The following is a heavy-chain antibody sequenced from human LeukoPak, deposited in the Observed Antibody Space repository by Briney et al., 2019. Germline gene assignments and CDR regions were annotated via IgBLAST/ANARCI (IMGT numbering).Heavy chain of an antibody. V-gene: IGHV3-53*01. J-gene: IGHJ4*02. Sequence: PGGSLRLSCEASGFTDSYNFMGWVCQAPGKGLEWVSIIHIGGTTYYADSAKGRFTISRDNFKNSLYLQMNALRGEDAGVYYGARDRGSDWGQGTLVTVSS. CDR2: IHIGGTT. D-gene: IGHD2-15*01. CDR1: GFTDSYNF. CDR3: ARDRGSD.